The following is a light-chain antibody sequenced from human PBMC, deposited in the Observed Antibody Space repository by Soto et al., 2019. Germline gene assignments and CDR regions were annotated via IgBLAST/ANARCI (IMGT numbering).Light chain of an antibody. CDR3: QQRSNWPRT. CDR2: DAS. Sequence: EIVLTQSPGTLSLSPGERATLSCRASQSVSSSYLAWYQQKPGQAPRLLIYDASNRATGIPARFSGSGSGTDFTLTISRLEPEDFVVYYCQQRSNWPRTFGQGTKVDIK. V-gene: IGKV3D-20*02. CDR1: QSVSSSY. J-gene: IGKJ1*01.